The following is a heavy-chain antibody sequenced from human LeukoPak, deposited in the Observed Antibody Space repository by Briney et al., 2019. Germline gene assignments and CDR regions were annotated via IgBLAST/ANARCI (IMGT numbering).Heavy chain of an antibody. V-gene: IGHV1-8*01. CDR1: GYTFISYI. J-gene: IGHJ6*03. Sequence: ASVKVSCKASGYTFISYIINWVRQATGQGPEWLGWMDPDSGNTGYAQKFQGRVTMTGNTSISTAYMELSSLRSEDTAVYYCARDYYFYMDVWGKGTTVTVSS. CDR3: ARDYYFYMDV. CDR2: MDPDSGNT.